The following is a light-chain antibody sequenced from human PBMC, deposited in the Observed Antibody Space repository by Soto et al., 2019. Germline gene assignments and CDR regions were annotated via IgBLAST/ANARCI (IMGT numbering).Light chain of an antibody. CDR2: EAS. J-gene: IGKJ4*01. CDR1: QSVGNN. Sequence: EIVLTQSPATLSLSPGERATLSCRASQSVGNNLAWYQQKPGQAPGLLIYEASTRATGIPARFSGSGSGIDFTLTISSLEPEDFAVYYCQQHANWPLTFGGGTKVEI. CDR3: QQHANWPLT. V-gene: IGKV3-11*01.